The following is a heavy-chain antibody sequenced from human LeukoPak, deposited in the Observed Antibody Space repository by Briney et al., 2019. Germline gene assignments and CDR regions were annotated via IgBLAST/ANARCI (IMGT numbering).Heavy chain of an antibody. Sequence: GGSLRLSCAASGFTFSSYAMSWVRQAPGKGLEWVSAISGSGGSTYYAASVKGRFTISRDNSKNTLYLRMNSLRAEDTAVYYCAKVDFSGMDVWGQGTTVTVSS. D-gene: IGHD3-3*01. V-gene: IGHV3-23*01. CDR2: ISGSGGST. CDR3: AKVDFSGMDV. J-gene: IGHJ6*02. CDR1: GFTFSSYA.